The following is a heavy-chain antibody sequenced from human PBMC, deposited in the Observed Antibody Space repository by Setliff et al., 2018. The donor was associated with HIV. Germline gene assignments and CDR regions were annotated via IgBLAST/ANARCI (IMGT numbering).Heavy chain of an antibody. CDR2: FDPQDGET. CDR1: GFTLSEVS. J-gene: IGHJ3*02. CDR3: ARSLRYCSGGSCSSDWVYDAFDI. Sequence: ASVKVSCKVSGFTLSEVSIHWVRQAPGKGLEWMAYFDPQDGETVYAQKFQGRVTMTEDTSTDTAYMELRSLRSEDTAVYYCARSLRYCSGGSCSSDWVYDAFDIWGQGTMVTVSS. D-gene: IGHD2-15*01. V-gene: IGHV1-24*01.